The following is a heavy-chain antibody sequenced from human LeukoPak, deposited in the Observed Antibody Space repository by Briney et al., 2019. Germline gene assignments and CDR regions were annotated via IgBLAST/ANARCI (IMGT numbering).Heavy chain of an antibody. CDR2: INPNSGGT. Sequence: ASVKVSCKASGYTFTGYYMHWVRQAPGQGLEWMGWINPNSGGTNYAQKFQGRVTMTRDTSISTAYMELSRLRSDDTAVYYSARSQWLAYYYYYMDVWGKGTTVTVSS. D-gene: IGHD6-19*01. CDR3: ARSQWLAYYYYYMDV. J-gene: IGHJ6*03. V-gene: IGHV1-2*02. CDR1: GYTFTGYY.